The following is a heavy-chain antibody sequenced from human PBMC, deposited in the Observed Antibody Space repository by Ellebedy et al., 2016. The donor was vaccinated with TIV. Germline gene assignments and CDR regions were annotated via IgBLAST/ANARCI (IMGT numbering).Heavy chain of an antibody. Sequence: PGGSLRLSCAASGFTFSSYAMCWVRQAPGKGLEWVSTISDSGDYTYYADSVKGRFTISRDNSRNTLYLQMNSLRAEDTAVYYCARDLSIAAAGTLAGDYWGQGTLVTVSS. V-gene: IGHV3-23*01. CDR3: ARDLSIAAAGTLAGDY. CDR1: GFTFSSYA. CDR2: ISDSGDYT. D-gene: IGHD6-13*01. J-gene: IGHJ4*02.